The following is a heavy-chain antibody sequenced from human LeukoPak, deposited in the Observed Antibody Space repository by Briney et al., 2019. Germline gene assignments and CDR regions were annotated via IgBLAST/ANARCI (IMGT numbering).Heavy chain of an antibody. Sequence: SETLSLTCTVSGGSISSYYWSWIRQPPGKGLEWIGYIYYSGSTNYKPSLKSRVTISVDTSKNQFSLKLSSVTAADTAVYYCARGSTIFGYYFDYWGQGTLVTVSS. CDR1: GGSISSYY. V-gene: IGHV4-59*01. J-gene: IGHJ4*02. CDR3: ARGSTIFGYYFDY. CDR2: IYYSGST. D-gene: IGHD3-3*01.